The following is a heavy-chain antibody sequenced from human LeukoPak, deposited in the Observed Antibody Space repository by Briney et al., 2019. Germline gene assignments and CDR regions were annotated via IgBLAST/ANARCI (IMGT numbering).Heavy chain of an antibody. CDR3: ARGRVSSTTWYSTYYSYFYMDV. Sequence: PSETLSLTCSVSDDSITMYYWTWIRQPPGKGLEWIGHVDHTGSTNFNPSLNGRVSISRDTTKNLFSLRLRSVTAADTAVYFCARGRVSSTTWYSTYYSYFYMDVWGKGTTVTVSS. CDR2: VDHTGST. CDR1: DDSITMYY. V-gene: IGHV4-59*01. D-gene: IGHD1-1*01. J-gene: IGHJ6*03.